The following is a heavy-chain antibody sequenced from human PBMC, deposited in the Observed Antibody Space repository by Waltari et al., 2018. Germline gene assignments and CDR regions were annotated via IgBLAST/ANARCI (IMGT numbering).Heavy chain of an antibody. D-gene: IGHD2-15*01. Sequence: QVQLQESGPGLVQPSETLSLTCTVSGGSISSYYWSWIRQPPGKGLEWIGYIYYSWSTNYTPSLKSRVTISVDTYKIQFSLELTSGTAAGTAGDYWARDKRIEGMDVWGQGTTVTVSS. CDR1: GGSISSYY. CDR2: IYYSWST. CDR3: ARDKRIEGMDV. V-gene: IGHV4-59*01. J-gene: IGHJ6*02.